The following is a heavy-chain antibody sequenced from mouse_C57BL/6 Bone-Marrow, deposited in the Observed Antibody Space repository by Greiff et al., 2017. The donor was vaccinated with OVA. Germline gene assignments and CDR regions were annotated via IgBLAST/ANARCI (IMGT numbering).Heavy chain of an antibody. V-gene: IGHV7-1*01. D-gene: IGHD1-1*02. J-gene: IGHJ3*01. CDR3: ARDGYGLWFAY. CDR2: SRNKANDYTT. CDR1: GFTFSDFY. Sequence: EVKLMESGGGLVQSGRSLRLSCATSGFTFSDFYMEWVRQAPGKGLEWIAASRNKANDYTTEYSASVKGRFIVSRDTSQSILYLQMNALRAEDTAIYYCARDGYGLWFAYWGQGTLVTVSA.